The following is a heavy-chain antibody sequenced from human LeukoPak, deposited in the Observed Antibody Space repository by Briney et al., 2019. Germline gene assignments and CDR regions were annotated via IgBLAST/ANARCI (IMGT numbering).Heavy chain of an antibody. CDR1: GFTFSDYY. Sequence: GGSLRLSCAASGFTFSDYYMSWIRQAPGKGLEWVSYITGSGSTLYYADSVKGRFTISRDNAKNSLHLQMNSLRVEDTAVYYCARDPKGYCSSSGCWPDYWGQGTLVTVSS. CDR2: ITGSGSTL. J-gene: IGHJ4*02. V-gene: IGHV3-11*04. CDR3: ARDPKGYCSSSGCWPDY. D-gene: IGHD2-2*01.